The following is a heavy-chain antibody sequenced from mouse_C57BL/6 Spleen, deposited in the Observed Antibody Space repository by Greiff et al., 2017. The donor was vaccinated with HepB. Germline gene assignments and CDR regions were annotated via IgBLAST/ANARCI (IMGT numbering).Heavy chain of an antibody. CDR2: IYPGDGDT. CDR1: GYAFSSSW. Sequence: VQLVESGPELVKPGASVKISCKASGYAFSSSWMNWVKQRPGKGLEWIGRIYPGDGDTNYNGKFKGKATLTADKSSSTAYMQLSSLTSEDSAVYFCAPSTMVTTRAMDYWGQGTSVTVSS. D-gene: IGHD2-2*01. CDR3: APSTMVTTRAMDY. V-gene: IGHV1-82*01. J-gene: IGHJ4*01.